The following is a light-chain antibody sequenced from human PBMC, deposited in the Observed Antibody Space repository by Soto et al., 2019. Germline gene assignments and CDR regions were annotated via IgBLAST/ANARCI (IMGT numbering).Light chain of an antibody. J-gene: IGLJ1*01. V-gene: IGLV2-14*01. CDR3: TSYTSTTTYV. CDR1: SSDVGGYNY. CDR2: EVS. Sequence: QSALTQPASVSGSPGQSLTISCTGTSSDVGGYNYVSWYQQHPGKPPKLKIYEVSNRPSGVSNRCSGSKSGNTASLTISGLQAEDEADYYCTSYTSTTTYVFGTGTKVTVL.